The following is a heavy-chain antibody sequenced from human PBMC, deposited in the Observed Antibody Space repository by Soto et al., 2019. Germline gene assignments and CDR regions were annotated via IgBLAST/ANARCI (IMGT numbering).Heavy chain of an antibody. Sequence: ASVKVSCKASGYSFTSYCISWVRGAPGQGPEWMGWISGHNGNTNHPQSLQGRVTMTTDTSRNTAYMELRSLRSDDTAVYYCARHRFNYYDDTVYYYFDYWGQGTLVTVSS. CDR1: GYSFTSYC. CDR3: ARHRFNYYDDTVYYYFDY. CDR2: ISGHNGNT. D-gene: IGHD3-22*01. V-gene: IGHV1-18*04. J-gene: IGHJ4*02.